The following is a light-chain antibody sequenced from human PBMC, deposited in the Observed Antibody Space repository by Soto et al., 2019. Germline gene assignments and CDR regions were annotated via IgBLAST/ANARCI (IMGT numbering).Light chain of an antibody. J-gene: IGKJ4*01. CDR3: QPYDACLRLT. CDR2: GAS. CDR1: QSVSSN. V-gene: IGKV3D-15*01. Sequence: ENVVSLSAATLSLSPGERARLSCRASQSVSSNLAWYQQKPGQAPRLLIFGASSRATGIPARFSGSGSGTEFNLTISSLQSEDFAVYFCQPYDACLRLTFGGGTKGDI.